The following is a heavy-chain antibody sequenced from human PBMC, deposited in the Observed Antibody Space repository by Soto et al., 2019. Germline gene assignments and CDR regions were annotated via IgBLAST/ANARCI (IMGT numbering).Heavy chain of an antibody. CDR1: GFTFNNYW. CDR2: ISGDASSA. V-gene: IGHV3-74*01. D-gene: IGHD3-10*01. CDR3: ARPPDGSGSHNIFHY. J-gene: IGHJ4*02. Sequence: PGGSLRLSCAASGFTFNNYWMHWVRQVPGKGLVWVSRISGDASSATYADSVKGRFAISRDNAKDSLYLQMDSLRADDTGIYYCARPPDGSGSHNIFHYWGQGSLVSVSS.